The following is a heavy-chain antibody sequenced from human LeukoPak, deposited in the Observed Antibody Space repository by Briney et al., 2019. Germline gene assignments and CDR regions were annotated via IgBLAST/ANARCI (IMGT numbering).Heavy chain of an antibody. V-gene: IGHV4-34*01. CDR1: GGSFTGYY. Sequence: SETLSLSCAVYGGSFTGYYKNWVRQPPGKGLEWIGEISHNGRSNYNPSLNSRVTISVDTSRNQFSLRLTSVTAADTAIYYCALGRWELTGSYWGQGTQVTISS. J-gene: IGHJ4*02. D-gene: IGHD1-26*01. CDR2: ISHNGRS. CDR3: ALGRWELTGSY.